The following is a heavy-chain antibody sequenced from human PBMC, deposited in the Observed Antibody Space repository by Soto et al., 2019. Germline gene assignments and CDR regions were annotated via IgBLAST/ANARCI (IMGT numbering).Heavy chain of an antibody. CDR3: AKDLRGEDYYYYYGMDV. CDR1: GFTFSSYA. J-gene: IGHJ6*02. V-gene: IGHV3-23*01. D-gene: IGHD3-10*01. CDR2: ISGSGGST. Sequence: PGGSLRLSCAASGFTFSSYAMSWVRQAPGKGLEWVSAISGSGGSTYYADSVKGRFTISRDNSKNTLYLQMNSLRAEDTAVYYCAKDLRGEDYYYYYGMDVWGQGTTVTVSS.